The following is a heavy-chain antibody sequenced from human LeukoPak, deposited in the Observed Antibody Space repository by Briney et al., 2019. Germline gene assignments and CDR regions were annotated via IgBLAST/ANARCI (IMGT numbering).Heavy chain of an antibody. Sequence: GGSLGLSCAASGFTFSNAWMSWVRQAPGKGLEWVSIIYSGGSTYYADSVKGRFTISRDNSKNTLYLQMNSLRAEDTAVYYCARQYSSGWYCDYWGQGTLVTVSS. CDR1: GFTFSNAW. CDR3: ARQYSSGWYCDY. J-gene: IGHJ4*02. D-gene: IGHD6-19*01. CDR2: IYSGGST. V-gene: IGHV3-66*04.